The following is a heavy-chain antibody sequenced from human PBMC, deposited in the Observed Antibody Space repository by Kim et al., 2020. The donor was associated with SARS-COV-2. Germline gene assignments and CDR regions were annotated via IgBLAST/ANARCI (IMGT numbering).Heavy chain of an antibody. Sequence: SETLSLTCAVYSGSFSGHYWNWIRQSPGVGLEWIGEINHSGTTKYNPSFKSRVTLSVDTSKNQFFLRMTSVTAADTAVYYCARRSAGVDWWGQGTPVTVS. V-gene: IGHV4-34*01. CDR3: ARRSAGVDW. D-gene: IGHD3-9*01. CDR2: INHSGTT. CDR1: SGSFSGHY. J-gene: IGHJ4*02.